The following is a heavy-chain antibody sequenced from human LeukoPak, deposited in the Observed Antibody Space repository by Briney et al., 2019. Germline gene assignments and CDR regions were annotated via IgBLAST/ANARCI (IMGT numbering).Heavy chain of an antibody. Sequence: SETLSLTCTVSGGSISSSSYYWGWIRQPPGKGLEWIGSIYYSGSTYYNPSRKSRVTISVDTSKNQFSLKLSSVTAADTAVYYCARDLVATGFDYWGQGTLVTVSS. CDR3: ARDLVATGFDY. V-gene: IGHV4-39*07. J-gene: IGHJ4*02. CDR1: GGSISSSSYY. D-gene: IGHD5-12*01. CDR2: IYYSGST.